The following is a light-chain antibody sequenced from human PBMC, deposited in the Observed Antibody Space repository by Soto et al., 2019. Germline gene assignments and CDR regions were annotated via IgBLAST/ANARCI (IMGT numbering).Light chain of an antibody. CDR1: ISNIGSNT. Sequence: QSVLTQPPSASGTPGQRVTISCSGSISNIGSNTVSWFQQLPGAAPKLLIHSYNQRPSGVPDRFSGSKSGTSASLAISGLQSEAEADYFCAAWDNSLNAVVFGGGTKLTVL. CDR3: AAWDNSLNAVV. J-gene: IGLJ2*01. V-gene: IGLV1-44*01. CDR2: SYN.